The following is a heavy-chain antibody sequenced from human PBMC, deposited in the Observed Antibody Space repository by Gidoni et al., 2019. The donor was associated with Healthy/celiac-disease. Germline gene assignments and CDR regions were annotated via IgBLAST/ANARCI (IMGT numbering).Heavy chain of an antibody. CDR1: GGSISSSSYY. J-gene: IGHJ4*02. CDR2: IYYSGST. V-gene: IGHV4-39*07. D-gene: IGHD3-3*01. CDR3: ARTYYDFWSGPNTLFDY. Sequence: QLQLQESGPGLVKPSETLSLTCTVSGGSISSSSYYWGWIRQPPGKGLEWIGSIYYSGSTYYNPSLKSRVTISVDTSKNQFSLQLSSVTAADTAVYYCARTYYDFWSGPNTLFDYWGQGTLVTVSS.